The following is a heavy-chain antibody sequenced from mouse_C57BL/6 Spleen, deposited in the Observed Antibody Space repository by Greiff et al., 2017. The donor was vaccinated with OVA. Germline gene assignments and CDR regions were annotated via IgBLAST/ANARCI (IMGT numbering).Heavy chain of an antibody. CDR1: GYTFTSYW. V-gene: IGHV1-53*01. Sequence: QVQLQQPGTELVKPGASVTLSCKASGYTFTSYWMHWVKQRPGQGLEWIGNINPSNGGTNYNEKFKSKATLTVDKSSTTDYMQLSSLTSEDSAVYDGARAGNDPMAAWFADWGEGTLVTVSA. D-gene: IGHD2-3*01. CDR2: INPSNGGT. CDR3: ARAGNDPMAAWFAD. J-gene: IGHJ3*01.